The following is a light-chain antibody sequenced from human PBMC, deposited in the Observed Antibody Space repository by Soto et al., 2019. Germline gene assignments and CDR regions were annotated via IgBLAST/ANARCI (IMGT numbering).Light chain of an antibody. CDR1: QSISSW. V-gene: IGKV1-33*01. CDR2: DAS. J-gene: IGKJ4*01. Sequence: DIQMTQSPSTLSASVGDRVSITCRASQSISSWLAWYQQKPGKAPKLLIYDASNLETGVPSRFSGSGSGTDFTFTISSLQPEDSATYYCQQFDNLPLTFGGGTKVDI. CDR3: QQFDNLPLT.